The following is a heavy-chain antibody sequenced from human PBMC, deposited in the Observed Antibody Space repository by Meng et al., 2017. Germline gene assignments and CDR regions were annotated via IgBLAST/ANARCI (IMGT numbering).Heavy chain of an antibody. J-gene: IGHJ5*02. Sequence: SVKVSCKASGGTFSSYTISWVRQAPGQGLEWMGRIIPILGIANYAQKFQGRVTITAGKSTSTAYTELSSLRSEDTAVYYCARGRADIVVVPAARTNWFDPWGQGTLVTVSS. CDR3: ARGRADIVVVPAARTNWFDP. D-gene: IGHD2-2*01. CDR1: GGTFSSYT. CDR2: IIPILGIA. V-gene: IGHV1-69*02.